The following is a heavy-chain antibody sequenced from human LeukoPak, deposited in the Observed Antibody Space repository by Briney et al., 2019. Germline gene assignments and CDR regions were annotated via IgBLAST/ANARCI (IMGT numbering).Heavy chain of an antibody. CDR2: ISGSGGST. J-gene: IGHJ3*01. CDR1: GFTFSSYW. CDR3: AKVCRDNGDYFAFNV. D-gene: IGHD4-17*01. Sequence: GGSLRLSCAASGFTFSSYWMHWVRQAPGKGLVWVSAISGSGGSTYYADSVKGRFTISRDNSRNTLYLQMSSLRAEDTAVYYCAKVCRDNGDYFAFNVWGQGSMVTVSS. V-gene: IGHV3-23*01.